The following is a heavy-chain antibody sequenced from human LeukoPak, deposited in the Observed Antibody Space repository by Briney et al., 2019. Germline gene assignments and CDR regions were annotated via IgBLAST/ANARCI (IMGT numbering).Heavy chain of an antibody. CDR3: ARGSYDSSGYYFYYYYYYGMDV. CDR2: INGDGSST. D-gene: IGHD3-22*01. V-gene: IGHV3-74*01. J-gene: IGHJ6*02. CDR1: GFTFSSYW. Sequence: GGSLRLSCAASGFTFSSYWMHWVRQAPGKGLVWVSRINGDGSSTSYADSVKGRFTISRDNAKNTLYLQMNSLRAEDTAVYYCARGSYDSSGYYFYYYYYYGMDVWGQGTTVTVSS.